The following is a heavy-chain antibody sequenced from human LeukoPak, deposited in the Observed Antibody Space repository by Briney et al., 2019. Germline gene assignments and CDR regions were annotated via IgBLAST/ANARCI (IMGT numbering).Heavy chain of an antibody. CDR1: GLTFSTYS. CDR3: ARDSPLSFDI. J-gene: IGHJ3*02. CDR2: ISSISSFI. Sequence: PGGSPRLSCAASGLTFSTYSMNWVRQAPGKGLEGVSSISSISSFIYYADSVKGRFTISRDNAKNSVYLQMNSLRAEDTAVYYCARDSPLSFDIWGQGTMVTVSS. V-gene: IGHV3-21*01.